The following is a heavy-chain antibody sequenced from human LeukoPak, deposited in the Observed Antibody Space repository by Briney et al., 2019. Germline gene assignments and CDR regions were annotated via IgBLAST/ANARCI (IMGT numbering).Heavy chain of an antibody. CDR2: ICPGDSDT. CDR1: GYSFTSYW. D-gene: IGHD3-22*01. V-gene: IGHV5-51*01. Sequence: GESLKISCKGSGYSFTSYWIGWVRQMPGKGLEWMGIICPGDSDTRYSPSFQGQVTISADKSISTAYLQWSSLKASDTAMYYCARQSFYHDSSGYYLTELRVFDSWGQGTLVTVSS. J-gene: IGHJ4*02. CDR3: ARQSFYHDSSGYYLTELRVFDS.